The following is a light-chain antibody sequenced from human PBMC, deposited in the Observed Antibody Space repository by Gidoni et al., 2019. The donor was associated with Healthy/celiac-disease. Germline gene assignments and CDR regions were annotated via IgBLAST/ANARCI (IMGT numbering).Light chain of an antibody. J-gene: IGKJ4*01. V-gene: IGKV3-11*01. CDR1: PSVSSY. Sequence: EIVLTQSPATLSLSPGERATLSCRASPSVSSYLAWYQQKPGQAPRLLIYDASNRATGSPARFSGSGSGTDVTLTISSLEHEDFAVYYCQQRSNWHGVTFGGGTKVEIK. CDR2: DAS. CDR3: QQRSNWHGVT.